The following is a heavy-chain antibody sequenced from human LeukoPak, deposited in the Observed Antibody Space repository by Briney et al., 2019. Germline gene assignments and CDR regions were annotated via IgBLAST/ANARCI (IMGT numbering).Heavy chain of an antibody. CDR3: AKVDSSSSAVLI. J-gene: IGHJ4*02. CDR2: ISGSGGST. D-gene: IGHD6-6*01. V-gene: IGHV3-23*01. Sequence: PGGSLRLSCAASGFTFSSYAMSWVRQAPGKGLEWVSAISGSGGSTYYADSVKGRFTISGDNSRNTLYLQMNSLRAEDTAVYYCAKVDSSSSAVLIWGQGTLVTVSS. CDR1: GFTFSSYA.